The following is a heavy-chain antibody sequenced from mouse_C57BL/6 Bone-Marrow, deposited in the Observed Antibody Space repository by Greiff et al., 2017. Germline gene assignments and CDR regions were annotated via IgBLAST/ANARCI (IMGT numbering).Heavy chain of an antibody. V-gene: IGHV1-64*01. J-gene: IGHJ3*01. CDR1: GYTFTSYW. Sequence: VQLKQPGAELVKPGASVQLSCKASGYTFTSYWMHWVKQRPGQGLEWIGMIHPNSGRTNYNEKFKSKATLTVDKSSSTACMQLSSLTSEDSAVYCCARGGGHVDYWGQGTLVTVSA. CDR2: IHPNSGRT. D-gene: IGHD1-1*02. CDR3: ARGGGHVDY.